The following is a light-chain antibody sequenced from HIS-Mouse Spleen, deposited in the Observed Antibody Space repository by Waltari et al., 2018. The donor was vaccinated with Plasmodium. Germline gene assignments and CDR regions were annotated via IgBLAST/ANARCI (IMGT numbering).Light chain of an antibody. V-gene: IGLV2-23*03. CDR2: EGS. J-gene: IGLJ2*01. CDR3: CSYAGSSTFVV. Sequence: QSALTQPASVAGSPGQSIPISCPVTSSDVGRYNLISWYQQHPGKAPKLMIYEGSNRPSGVSNRFSGSKSGNTASLTISGLQAEDEADYYCCSYAGSSTFVVFGGGTKLTVL. CDR1: SSDVGRYNL.